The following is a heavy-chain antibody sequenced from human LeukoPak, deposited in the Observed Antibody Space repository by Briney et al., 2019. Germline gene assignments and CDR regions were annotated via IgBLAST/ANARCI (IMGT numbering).Heavy chain of an antibody. CDR1: GFTFSSYW. CDR3: ASRGGLDG. J-gene: IGHJ6*02. D-gene: IGHD3-10*01. Sequence: GGSLRLSCAASGFTFSSYWMNWARQAPGKGLEWVASINHNGNVNYYVDSVKGRFTISRDNAKKSLYLQMSNLRAEDTAVYFCASRGGLDGWGQVATVTISS. V-gene: IGHV3-7*03. CDR2: INHNGNVN.